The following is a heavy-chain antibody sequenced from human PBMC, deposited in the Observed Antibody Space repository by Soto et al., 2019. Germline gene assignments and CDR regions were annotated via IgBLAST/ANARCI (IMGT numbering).Heavy chain of an antibody. Sequence: QITLKESGPTLVKPTQTLTLTCTFSGFSLSTSGVGVGWIRQPPGKALEWLALIYWDDDKRYSPSLKSRLTITKHTSKTQVVLTMTNMDPVDTATYYCAHRHPTPYCGGDCYSDWGQGTLVTVSS. D-gene: IGHD2-21*02. J-gene: IGHJ4*02. CDR3: AHRHPTPYCGGDCYSD. CDR2: IYWDDDK. CDR1: GFSLSTSGVG. V-gene: IGHV2-5*02.